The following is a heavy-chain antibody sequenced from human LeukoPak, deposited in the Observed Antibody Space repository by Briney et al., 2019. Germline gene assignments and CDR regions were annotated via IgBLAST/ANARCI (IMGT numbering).Heavy chain of an antibody. CDR3: ARETSQRGAHYMDV. V-gene: IGHV4-59*01. D-gene: IGHD3-16*01. J-gene: IGHJ6*03. CDR1: GGSISSYY. CDR2: IYYSGYT. Sequence: SETLSLTCTVSGGSISSYYWSWIRQPPGKGLEYIGYIYYSGYTNYNPSLKSRVTISVDTSKNQFSLKLSSVTAADTAVYYCARETSQRGAHYMDVWGKGTTVTISS.